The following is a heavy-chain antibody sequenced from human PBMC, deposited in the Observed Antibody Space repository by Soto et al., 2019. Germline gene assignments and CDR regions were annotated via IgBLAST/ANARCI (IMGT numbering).Heavy chain of an antibody. J-gene: IGHJ4*02. V-gene: IGHV3-23*01. Sequence: SLRLSCAASGFTFSSSAMSWVRQAPGKGLEWVSAISGSGGSTYYADSVKGRFTISRDNSKNTLYLQMNSLRAEDTAVYYCSKDFNSSSWYGDYWGQGSLVTVSS. D-gene: IGHD6-13*01. CDR1: GFTFSSSA. CDR3: SKDFNSSSWYGDY. CDR2: ISGSGGST.